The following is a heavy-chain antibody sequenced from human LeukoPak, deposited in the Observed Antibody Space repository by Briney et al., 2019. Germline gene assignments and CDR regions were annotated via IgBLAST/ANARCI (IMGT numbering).Heavy chain of an antibody. CDR1: GGSFSGYY. CDR3: ARVGTVTPPDY. V-gene: IGHV4-34*01. CDR2: INHSGST. Sequence: SETLSLTCAVYGGSFSGYYWSWIRQPPGKGLEWIGEINHSGSTNYNPSLKSRVTISVDTSKNQFSLKLSSVTAADTAVYYCARVGTVTPPDYWGQGTLDTVSS. J-gene: IGHJ4*02. D-gene: IGHD4-17*01.